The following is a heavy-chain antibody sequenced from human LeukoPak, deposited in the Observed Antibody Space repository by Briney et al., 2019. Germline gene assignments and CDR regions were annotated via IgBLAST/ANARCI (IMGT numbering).Heavy chain of an antibody. V-gene: IGHV3-30*18. Sequence: AGGSLRLSCAASGFTFSSYGMHWVRQAPGQGLEWVAVISFDGKNKYFADSVRGRFIISRDNSKNTLYLQTNSLRVEDTAVYYCAKGDGYYYYGMDVWGQGTTVTVSS. CDR3: AKGDGYYYYGMDV. J-gene: IGHJ6*02. CDR1: GFTFSSYG. CDR2: ISFDGKNK.